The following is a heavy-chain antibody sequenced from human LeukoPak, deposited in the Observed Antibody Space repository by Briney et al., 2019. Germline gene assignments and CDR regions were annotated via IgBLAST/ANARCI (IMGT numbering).Heavy chain of an antibody. Sequence: GGSLRLSCAASGFTFSSYGMHWVRQAPGKGVEWVAFIRYDESYKYYADSVKGLFTISRDNSKNTLSLQMNSLRVEDTAMYYCSKSSGYTSGTPYDYWGQGTLVTVSS. CDR1: GFTFSSYG. V-gene: IGHV3-30*02. J-gene: IGHJ4*02. D-gene: IGHD6-19*01. CDR2: IRYDESYK. CDR3: SKSSGYTSGTPYDY.